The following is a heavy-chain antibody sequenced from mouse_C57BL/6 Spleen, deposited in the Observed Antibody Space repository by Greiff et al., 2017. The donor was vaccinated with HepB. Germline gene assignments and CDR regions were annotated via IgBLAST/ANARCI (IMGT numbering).Heavy chain of an antibody. Sequence: VQLQQSGAELVRPGASVTLSCKASGYTFTDYEMHWVKQTPVHGLEWIGAIDPETGGTDYNQKFKGKAILTADKSSSTAYMELLSLTSEDSAVYYCTRREYYDLYYSMDYWGQGTSVTVSS. CDR1: GYTFTDYE. D-gene: IGHD2-4*01. V-gene: IGHV1-15*01. J-gene: IGHJ4*01. CDR2: IDPETGGT. CDR3: TRREYYDLYYSMDY.